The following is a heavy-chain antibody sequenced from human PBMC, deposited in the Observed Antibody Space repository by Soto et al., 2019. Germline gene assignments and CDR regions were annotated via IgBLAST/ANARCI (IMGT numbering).Heavy chain of an antibody. Sequence: GGSLRLSCAASGFTFSSYSMNWVRQAPGKGLEWVSSISSSSSYIYYADSVKGRFTISRDNAKNSLYLQMNSLRAEDTAVYYCARDLTGDLHGFDYWGQGTLVTVSS. CDR3: ARDLTGDLHGFDY. CDR2: ISSSSSYI. V-gene: IGHV3-21*01. CDR1: GFTFSSYS. D-gene: IGHD7-27*01. J-gene: IGHJ4*02.